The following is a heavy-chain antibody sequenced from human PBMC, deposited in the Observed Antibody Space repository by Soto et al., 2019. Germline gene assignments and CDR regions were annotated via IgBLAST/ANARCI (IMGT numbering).Heavy chain of an antibody. D-gene: IGHD3-10*01. J-gene: IGHJ4*02. CDR1: GFTFNNYV. V-gene: IGHV3-23*01. CDR3: VSVNFRGTQLWLEAFDY. Sequence: EVQLLESGGGLVQPGGSLRLSCAASGFTFNNYVMAWVRQAPGKGLEWVSGISGSDGSTVYADSMKGRFSISRDNSKNTLYLQVHSLRAGDTAVYYCVSVNFRGTQLWLEAFDYWGRGTLVSVSS. CDR2: ISGSDGST.